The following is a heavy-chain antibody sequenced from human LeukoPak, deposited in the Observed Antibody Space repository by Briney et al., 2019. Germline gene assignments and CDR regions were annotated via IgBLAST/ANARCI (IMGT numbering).Heavy chain of an antibody. CDR2: INHSGST. CDR3: AREVRGVFPRSFDY. V-gene: IGHV4-34*01. D-gene: IGHD3-10*01. Sequence: SETLSLTCAVYGRSFSGYYWSWIRQPPGKGLEWIGEINHSGSTNYNPSLKSRVTISVDTSKNQFSLKLSSVTAADTAVYYCAREVRGVFPRSFDYWGQGTLVTVSS. J-gene: IGHJ4*02. CDR1: GRSFSGYY.